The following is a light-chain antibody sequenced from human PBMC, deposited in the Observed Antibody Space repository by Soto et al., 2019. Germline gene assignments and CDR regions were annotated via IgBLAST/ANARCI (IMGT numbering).Light chain of an antibody. J-gene: IGKJ1*01. CDR1: QSVSSIY. V-gene: IGKV3-20*01. CDR3: QQYGSSSWT. CDR2: GAS. Sequence: EIVLTQSPGTLSLSPGERATLSCRASQSVSSIYLAWYQHKPGQAPRLLIYGASSRATGITDRFSGSGSGTDFTLTISRLETEDFAVYYCQQYGSSSWTFGRGTTVEIK.